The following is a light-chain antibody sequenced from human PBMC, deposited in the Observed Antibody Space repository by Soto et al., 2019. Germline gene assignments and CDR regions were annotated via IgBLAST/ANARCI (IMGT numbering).Light chain of an antibody. Sequence: DIVMTQSPDSLAVSLGERATINCKSSQSVLYSSNNKNYLAWYQHKPGQPPKLLIYWASTRESGVPDRFSGSGSGTDFTLTISSLQAEDVAVYYCQQYYNTPLTFGQGTKVEIK. CDR2: WAS. CDR1: QSVLYSSNNKNY. V-gene: IGKV4-1*01. J-gene: IGKJ1*01. CDR3: QQYYNTPLT.